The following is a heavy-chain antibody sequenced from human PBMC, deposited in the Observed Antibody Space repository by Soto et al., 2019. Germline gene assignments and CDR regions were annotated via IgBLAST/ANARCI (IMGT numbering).Heavy chain of an antibody. D-gene: IGHD5-18*01. V-gene: IGHV4-4*02. CDR3: ARTALAYSYGPYYYGMDV. CDR1: GASISSSNW. J-gene: IGHJ6*02. Sequence: SETLSLSCAVTGASISSSNWWSWVRQPPGKGMEWIGEIYHSGSTNYNPSLKSRVTISVDKSKNQFSLKLSSVTASDTAVYYCARTALAYSYGPYYYGMDVWGQGTTVT. CDR2: IYHSGST.